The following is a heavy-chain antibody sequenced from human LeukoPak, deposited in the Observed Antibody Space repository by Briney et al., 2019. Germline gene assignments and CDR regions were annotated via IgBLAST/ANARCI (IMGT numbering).Heavy chain of an antibody. V-gene: IGHV3-66*01. CDR3: AKGTYSSSPRDY. CDR1: GFTVSSSY. J-gene: IGHJ4*02. CDR2: IYAIGTT. Sequence: GGSLRLSCTASGFTVSSSYMSWVRQAPGKGLEWVSFIYAIGTTYYADSVKGRFTISRDNSKNTLFLQMNSLRAEDTAVYYCAKGTYSSSPRDYWGQGTLVTVSS. D-gene: IGHD6-6*01.